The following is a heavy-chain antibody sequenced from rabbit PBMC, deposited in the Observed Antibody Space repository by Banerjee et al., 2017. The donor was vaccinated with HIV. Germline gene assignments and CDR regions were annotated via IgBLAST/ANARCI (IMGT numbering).Heavy chain of an antibody. CDR2: INAATGKP. J-gene: IGHJ6*01. CDR3: ARGNNNGGAGCHL. Sequence: QEQLVESGGGLVKPGASLTLTCKASSFSFSDRDVMCWVRQAPGKGLEWIACINAATGKPVYATWANGRFSISRTSSTTVTLQMTSLTAADTATYFCARGNNNGGAGCHLWGPGTLVTVS. V-gene: IGHV1S45*01. CDR1: SFSFSDRDV. D-gene: IGHD2-1*01.